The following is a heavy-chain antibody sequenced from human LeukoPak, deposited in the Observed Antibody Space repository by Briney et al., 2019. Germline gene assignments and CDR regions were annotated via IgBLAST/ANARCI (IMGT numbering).Heavy chain of an antibody. CDR2: INTNTGNP. CDR3: ARDPLLRAFDI. J-gene: IGHJ3*02. CDR1: GYTFTNFG. Sequence: ASVKVSCKASGYTFTNFGINWVRQAPGQGLEWVGWINTNTGNPSYVQGFAGRFVFSLDTSVNTAYLQINSLKAEDTAVYYCARDPLLRAFDIWGRGTMVTVSS. V-gene: IGHV7-4-1*02. D-gene: IGHD1-26*01.